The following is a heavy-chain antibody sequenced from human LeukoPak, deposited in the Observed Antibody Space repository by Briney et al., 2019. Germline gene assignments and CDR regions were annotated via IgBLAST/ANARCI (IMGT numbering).Heavy chain of an antibody. CDR1: GGSISSGDHY. Sequence: SETLSLTCTVSGGSISSGDHYWSWIRQPPGKGLEWIGYIYHSGSTYYNPSLKSRVTISVDRSKNQFSLKLSSVTAADTAVYYCARHRGAAAGTLDYWGQGTLVTVSS. CDR3: ARHRGAAAGTLDY. V-gene: IGHV4-30-2*01. D-gene: IGHD6-13*01. CDR2: IYHSGST. J-gene: IGHJ4*02.